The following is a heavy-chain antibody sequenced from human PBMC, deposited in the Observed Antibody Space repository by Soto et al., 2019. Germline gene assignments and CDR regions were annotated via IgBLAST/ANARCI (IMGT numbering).Heavy chain of an antibody. V-gene: IGHV4-34*01. CDR2: FNHSGDT. Sequence: SETLSLTCAVYGGSLSGYYWSWIRQPPGKALEWIGEFNHSGDTNYNPSLKSRVSISADTSKNEVFLNLSSVTAADTAMYYCARHHVRGRTIAGAAEFWGQGTLVTVSS. D-gene: IGHD1-26*01. CDR1: GGSLSGYY. J-gene: IGHJ4*02. CDR3: ARHHVRGRTIAGAAEF.